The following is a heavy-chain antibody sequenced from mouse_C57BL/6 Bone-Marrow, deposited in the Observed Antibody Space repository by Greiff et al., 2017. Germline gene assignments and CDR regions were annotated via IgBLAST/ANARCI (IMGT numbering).Heavy chain of an antibody. D-gene: IGHD1-1*01. V-gene: IGHV1-81*01. CDR3: ARWTLNCDGSSPDY. CDR1: GYTFTSYG. Sequence: QVQLKESGAELARPGASVKLSCKASGYTFTSYGISWVKQRTGQGLEWIGEIYPRSGNTYYNEKFKGKATLAADKSSSTAYMELRSLTSEDSAVYFCARWTLNCDGSSPDYWGQGTTLTVSS. CDR2: IYPRSGNT. J-gene: IGHJ2*01.